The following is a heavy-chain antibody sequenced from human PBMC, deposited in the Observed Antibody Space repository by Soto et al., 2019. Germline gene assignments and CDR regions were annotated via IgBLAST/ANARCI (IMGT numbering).Heavy chain of an antibody. Sequence: SETLSLTCTVSGGSISSGGYYWSWIRQHPGKGLEWIGYIYYSGSTYYNPSLKSRVTISVDTSKNQFSLKLSSVTAADTAVYYCARAGYCSGGSCYSPYYYGMDVWGQGTTVTVSS. CDR2: IYYSGST. D-gene: IGHD2-15*01. CDR3: ARAGYCSGGSCYSPYYYGMDV. CDR1: GGSISSGGYY. V-gene: IGHV4-31*03. J-gene: IGHJ6*02.